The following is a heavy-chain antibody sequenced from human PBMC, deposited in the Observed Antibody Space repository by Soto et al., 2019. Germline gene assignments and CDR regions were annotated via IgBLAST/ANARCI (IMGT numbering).Heavy chain of an antibody. CDR1: GGSISGGGYS. CDR3: ARGDYGDYSYFDS. J-gene: IGHJ4*02. V-gene: IGHV4-30-2*01. CDR2: IYHSGST. Sequence: SETLSLTCAVSGGSISGGGYSWSWIRQPPGKGLEWIGYIYHSGSTYYNPSLKSRVTISVDRSKKEFSLRLSSVAAADTAVYYCARGDYGDYSYFDSWGRGTLVTVSS. D-gene: IGHD4-17*01.